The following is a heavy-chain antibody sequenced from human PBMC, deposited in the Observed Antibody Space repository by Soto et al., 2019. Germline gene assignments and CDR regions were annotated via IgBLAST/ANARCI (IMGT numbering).Heavy chain of an antibody. V-gene: IGHV1-69*01. CDR3: TRPSIGYYHDAFDI. J-gene: IGHJ3*02. CDR1: GGSFPSDT. D-gene: IGHD3-22*01. CDR2: IVPVFGTP. Sequence: QVQLMQSGAEVKKPGSSVKVSCKASGGSFPSDTISWVRQAPGKGFEWLGGIVPVFGTPNHAQKFKGRVPISADGSTNTACMKLTSLRPEDTAVYYSTRPSIGYYHDAFDIWGQGTLVTVSS.